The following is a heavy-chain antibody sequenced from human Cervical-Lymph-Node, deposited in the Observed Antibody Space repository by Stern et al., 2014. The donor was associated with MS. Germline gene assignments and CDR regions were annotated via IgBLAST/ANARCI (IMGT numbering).Heavy chain of an antibody. D-gene: IGHD3-10*01. CDR1: GFTFSSYA. CDR2: VSGSGGST. Sequence: EVKLVESGGGLVQPGGSLRLSCAASGFTFSSYAMSWVRKAPGKGLEWVSAVSGSGGSTCYADSVKGRFTISRDNSKNTLYLKMNSLRAEDTAVYYCAKDESRSGSYPRGDYWGQGTLVTVSS. CDR3: AKDESRSGSYPRGDY. J-gene: IGHJ4*02. V-gene: IGHV3-23*04.